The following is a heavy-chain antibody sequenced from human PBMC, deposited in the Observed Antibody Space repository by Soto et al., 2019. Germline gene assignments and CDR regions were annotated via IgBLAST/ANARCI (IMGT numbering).Heavy chain of an antibody. CDR2: IYSSGSL. CDR3: ARDYYHIPSSLDV. Sequence: QVQLQESGPGLVKPSETLSLTCTVSGASVSSGRYYWSWIRQPPGKGLEWIGHIYSSGSLDYTPPIRSGVTISLDTSKSLFSLRLNAVTAADTARYYCARDYYHIPSSLDVWGQGTTVTVSS. V-gene: IGHV4-61*01. J-gene: IGHJ6*02. D-gene: IGHD3-10*01. CDR1: GASVSSGRYY.